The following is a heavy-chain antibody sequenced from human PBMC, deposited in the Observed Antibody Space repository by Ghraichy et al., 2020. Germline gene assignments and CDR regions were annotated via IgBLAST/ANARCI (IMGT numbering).Heavy chain of an antibody. V-gene: IGHV4-34*01. J-gene: IGHJ3*02. D-gene: IGHD3-22*01. Sequence: SETLSLTCAVYGGSFSGYYWSWIRQPPGKGLEWIGEINHSGSTNYNPSLKSRVTISVDTSKNQFSLKLSSVTAADTAVYYCARVYWAPRKYYYDSSGYATGVRRGIERHDAFDIWGQGTMVTVSS. CDR3: ARVYWAPRKYYYDSSGYATGVRRGIERHDAFDI. CDR1: GGSFSGYY. CDR2: INHSGST.